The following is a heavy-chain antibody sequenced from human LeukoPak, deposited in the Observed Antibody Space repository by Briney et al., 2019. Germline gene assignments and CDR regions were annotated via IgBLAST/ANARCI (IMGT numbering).Heavy chain of an antibody. CDR2: IDPSDSYA. Sequence: GESLKISCKGSGYSFTSYWISWVRQMPGKGLEWMGRIDPSDSYANYSPSFQGHVTISADKSISTAYLQWSSLKASDTAMYYCASGRGYSGLWYFDLWGRGTLVTVSS. CDR3: ASGRGYSGLWYFDL. D-gene: IGHD5-12*01. CDR1: GYSFTSYW. V-gene: IGHV5-10-1*01. J-gene: IGHJ2*01.